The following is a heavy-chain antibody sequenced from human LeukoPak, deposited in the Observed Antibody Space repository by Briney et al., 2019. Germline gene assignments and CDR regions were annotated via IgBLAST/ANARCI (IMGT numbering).Heavy chain of an antibody. CDR1: GGTFSNYT. V-gene: IGHV1-69*06. D-gene: IGHD2-21*02. Sequence: ASVKVSCKTSGGTFSNYTISWVRQAPGQGLEWMGGIIPIFGTANYAQKFQGKVTITADKSTSTAYMDLSSLRFADTAVYYCARTYCGGDCYSSRGWFDTWGQGTLVTVSS. J-gene: IGHJ5*02. CDR2: IIPIFGTA. CDR3: ARTYCGGDCYSSRGWFDT.